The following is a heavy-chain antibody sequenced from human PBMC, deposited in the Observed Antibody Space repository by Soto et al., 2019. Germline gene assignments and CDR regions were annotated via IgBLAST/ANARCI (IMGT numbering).Heavy chain of an antibody. V-gene: IGHV3-11*01. CDR1: GFTFSDHF. Sequence: QVQLVESGGGLVKPGGSLRLTCAASGFTFSDHFMSWIRQAPGKGLEWVSYISSSGRSMFYADSVKGRFTISRDHAKNSLYLQMNSLRAEDTAVYYCARDLGQQEGVMAYYGMDVWGQGTTVTVSS. D-gene: IGHD3-16*01. J-gene: IGHJ6*02. CDR3: ARDLGQQEGVMAYYGMDV. CDR2: ISSSGRSM.